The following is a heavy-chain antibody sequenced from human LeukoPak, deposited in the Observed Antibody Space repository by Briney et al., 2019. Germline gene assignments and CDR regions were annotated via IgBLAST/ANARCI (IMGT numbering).Heavy chain of an antibody. CDR1: GFTFSRSA. J-gene: IGHJ4*02. CDR3: AKPPGDDSSDYCFDY. Sequence: GGSLRLSCAASGFTFSRSAMSWVRQAPGKGLEWVSGISGSGVNTYYADSVKGRFTISRDNPKNTLHLQMNSLTAEDTAVYYCAKPPGDDSSDYCFDYWGQGTLVTVSS. CDR2: ISGSGVNT. D-gene: IGHD3-22*01. V-gene: IGHV3-23*01.